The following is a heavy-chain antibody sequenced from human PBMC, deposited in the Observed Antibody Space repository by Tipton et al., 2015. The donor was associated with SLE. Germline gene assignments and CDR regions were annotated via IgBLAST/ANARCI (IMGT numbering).Heavy chain of an antibody. CDR2: LDASENT. CDR1: GGSINNYY. D-gene: IGHD3-16*01. V-gene: IGHV4-4*07. Sequence: TLSLTCNVSGGSINNYYWNWIRQPAGKGLEWIGRLDASENTNSKSPLKSRITMSADASKNQLSLKLQSVTAADTGMYYCVRAGERGFYRYFDSWGQGTLVTVSS. CDR3: VRAGERGFYRYFDS. J-gene: IGHJ4*02.